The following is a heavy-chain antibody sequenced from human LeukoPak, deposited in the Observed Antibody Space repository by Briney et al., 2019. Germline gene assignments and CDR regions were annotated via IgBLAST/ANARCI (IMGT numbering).Heavy chain of an antibody. CDR1: GFTFSSYA. V-gene: IGHV3-23*01. J-gene: IGHJ4*02. Sequence: PGGSLRLSCAASGFTFSSYAMSWVRQAPGKGLEWVSAISGSGGSTYYADSVKGRFTISRDNSKNTLYLQMNSLRAEDTAVYYCAKGSGGYFDWLLYIDYWGQGTLVTVSS. CDR3: AKGSGGYFDWLLYIDY. D-gene: IGHD3-9*01. CDR2: ISGSGGST.